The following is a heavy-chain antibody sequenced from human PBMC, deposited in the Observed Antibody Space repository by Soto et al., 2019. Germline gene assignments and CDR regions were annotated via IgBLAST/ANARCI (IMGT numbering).Heavy chain of an antibody. CDR1: GYTFTTYG. CDR2: ISAYNGNT. Sequence: QVQLVQSGAEVKKPGASVKVSCKASGYTFTTYGISWVRQAPGQGLEWMGWISAYNGNTNYAQKLKGRVTMTTDTSTSTAYMELGSLRSDATPVSYCVVAAQPSYCDYWGQGTLVSVSA. J-gene: IGHJ4*02. D-gene: IGHD2-15*01. CDR3: VVAAQPSYCDY. V-gene: IGHV1-18*01.